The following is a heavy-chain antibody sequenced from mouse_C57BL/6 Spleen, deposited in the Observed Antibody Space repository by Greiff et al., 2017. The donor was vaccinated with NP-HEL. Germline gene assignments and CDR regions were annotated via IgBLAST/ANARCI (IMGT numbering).Heavy chain of an antibody. CDR1: GYSITSGYD. CDR3: ARALTGTLDY. CDR2: ISYSGST. Sequence: EVKLQESGPGMVKPSQSLSLTCTVTGYSITSGYDWHWIRHFPGNKLEWMGYISYSGSTNYNPSLKSRISITHDTSKNHFFLKLNSVTTEDTATYYCARALTGTLDYWGQGTTLTVSS. V-gene: IGHV3-1*01. D-gene: IGHD4-1*01. J-gene: IGHJ2*01.